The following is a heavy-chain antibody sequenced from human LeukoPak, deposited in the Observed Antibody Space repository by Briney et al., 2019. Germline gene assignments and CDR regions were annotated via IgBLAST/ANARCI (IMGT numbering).Heavy chain of an antibody. D-gene: IGHD3-22*01. J-gene: IGHJ4*02. Sequence: PGGSLRLSCAASGFTFSSYEMNWVRQAPGKGLEWVSYISSSGSTIYYADSVKGRFTISRDNAKNSLYLQMNSLRAEDTAVYYCARGPARYYESSGLDYWGQGTLVTVS. CDR1: GFTFSSYE. CDR3: ARGPARYYESSGLDY. CDR2: ISSSGSTI. V-gene: IGHV3-48*03.